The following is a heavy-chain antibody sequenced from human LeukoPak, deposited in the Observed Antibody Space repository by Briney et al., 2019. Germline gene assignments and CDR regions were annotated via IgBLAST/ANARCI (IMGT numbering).Heavy chain of an antibody. CDR3: AKEDWNYEKYYYYYYMDV. V-gene: IGHV3-21*04. CDR1: GFTFSSYS. Sequence: GGSLRLSCAASGFTFSSYSMNWVRQAPGKGLEWVSSISSSSYIYYADSVKGRFTISRDNSKNTLYLQMNSLRAEDTAVYYCAKEDWNYEKYYYYYYMDVWGKGTTVTVSS. CDR2: ISSSSYI. D-gene: IGHD1-7*01. J-gene: IGHJ6*03.